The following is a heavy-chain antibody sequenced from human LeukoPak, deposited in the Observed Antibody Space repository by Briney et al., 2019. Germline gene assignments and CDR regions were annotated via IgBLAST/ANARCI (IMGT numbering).Heavy chain of an antibody. CDR1: GGSISSSSYS. CDR3: AAHYDFWTALPGGWFDP. J-gene: IGHJ5*02. V-gene: IGHV4-39*07. Sequence: SETLSLTCTVSGGSISSSSYSWGWIRQPPGKGLEWIGSIYYSGSTYYNPSLKSRVTISVDTSKNQFSLKLSSVTAADTAVYYCAAHYDFWTALPGGWFDPWGQGTLVTVSS. CDR2: IYYSGST. D-gene: IGHD3/OR15-3a*01.